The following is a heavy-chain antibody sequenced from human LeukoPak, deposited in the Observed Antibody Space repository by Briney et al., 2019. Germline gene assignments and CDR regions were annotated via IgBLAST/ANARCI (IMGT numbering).Heavy chain of an antibody. Sequence: PGGSLRLSCAASGFTVSSNYMSWVRQAPGKGLEWVSVIYSGGSTYYADSVKGRFTISRDNSKNTLYLQMNSLRAEDTAVYYCAKGQGRGDYYFDYWGQGTLVTVSS. D-gene: IGHD3-16*01. CDR3: AKGQGRGDYYFDY. CDR2: IYSGGST. CDR1: GFTVSSNY. J-gene: IGHJ4*02. V-gene: IGHV3-53*01.